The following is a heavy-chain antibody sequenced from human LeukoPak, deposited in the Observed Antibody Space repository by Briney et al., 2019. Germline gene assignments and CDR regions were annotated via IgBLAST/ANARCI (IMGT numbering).Heavy chain of an antibody. D-gene: IGHD5-24*01. V-gene: IGHV3-11*01. CDR2: ISSSGSTI. J-gene: IGHJ4*02. CDR3: ARDSGDGYTIFDY. CDR1: GFTFSDYY. Sequence: GGSLRLSCAASGFTFSDYYMSWIRQAPGKGLEWVSYISSSGSTIYYADSVKGRFAISRDNAKNSLYLQMNSLRAEDTAVYYCARDSGDGYTIFDYWGQGTLVTVSS.